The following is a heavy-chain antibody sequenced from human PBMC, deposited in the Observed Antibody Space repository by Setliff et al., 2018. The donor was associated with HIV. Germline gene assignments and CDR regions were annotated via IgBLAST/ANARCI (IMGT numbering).Heavy chain of an antibody. V-gene: IGHV4-31*03. CDR2: IYNSGTT. Sequence: LSLTCTVSGGSISRSSYFWTWIRQHPGKGLEWIGYIYNSGTTFYNPSLESRLIMSVDPSKNQFSLKLTSVTAADTAVYYCARGRYFRDISDSLFDFWGQGTLVTVSS. CDR1: GGSISRSSYF. CDR3: ARGRYFRDISDSLFDF. D-gene: IGHD2-21*01. J-gene: IGHJ4*02.